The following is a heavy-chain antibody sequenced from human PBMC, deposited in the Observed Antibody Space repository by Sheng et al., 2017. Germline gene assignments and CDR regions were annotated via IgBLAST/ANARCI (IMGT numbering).Heavy chain of an antibody. Sequence: QVQLVESGGGVVQPGRSLRLSCAASGFTFRTYGMHWVRQAPGKGLEWVAVIASDGNSKYYADSVKGRFTISRDNSKNTVFLQMNSLRAEDTAVYYCARDPRTSTSWGFYYYYGMDVWDQGP. CDR3: ARDPRTSTSWGFYYYYGMDV. D-gene: IGHD2-2*01. CDR1: GFTFRTYG. CDR2: IASDGNSK. V-gene: IGHV3-30*03. J-gene: IGHJ6*02.